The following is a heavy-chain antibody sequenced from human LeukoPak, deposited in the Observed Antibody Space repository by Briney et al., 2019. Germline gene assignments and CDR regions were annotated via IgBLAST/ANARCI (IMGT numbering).Heavy chain of an antibody. CDR3: ARDTGLSGSYRFDY. J-gene: IGHJ4*02. D-gene: IGHD1-26*01. CDR2: IYHSGST. Sequence: PSQTLSLTCTVSGGPISSGGYYWSWIRQPPGKGLEWIGYIYHSGSTYYNPSLKSRVTISVDRSKNQFSLKLSSVTAADTAVYYCARDTGLSGSYRFDYWGQGTLVTVSS. CDR1: GGPISSGGYY. V-gene: IGHV4-30-2*01.